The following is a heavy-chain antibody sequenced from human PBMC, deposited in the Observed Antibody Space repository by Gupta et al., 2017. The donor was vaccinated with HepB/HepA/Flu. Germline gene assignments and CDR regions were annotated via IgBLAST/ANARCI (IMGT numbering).Heavy chain of an antibody. V-gene: IGHV3-23*01. J-gene: IGHJ4*02. CDR2: ISGSGGST. D-gene: IGHD6-13*01. CDR3: AKDLRAAAGTGMCDY. CDR1: GFPFSSYA. Sequence: EVQLLESGGGLVQPGGSLRLSCAASGFPFSSYAMRWVRQAPGKGLEWVSAISGSGGSTYYADSVKGRFTISRDNSKNTLYLQMNSLRAEDTAIYYCAKDLRAAAGTGMCDYWGQGTLVTVSS.